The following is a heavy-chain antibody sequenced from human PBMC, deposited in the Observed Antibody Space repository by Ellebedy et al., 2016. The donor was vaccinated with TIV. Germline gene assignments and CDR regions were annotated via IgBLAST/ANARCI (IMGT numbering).Heavy chain of an antibody. Sequence: SETLSLTCTVSGNSISSDYYWGWIRQPPGKGLEWIASIHHSATTYCNPSLKSRVTISLDTSKNQFSLKLTSVTATDTAVDYCARDPDPEDFDLWGQGTLVTVSS. V-gene: IGHV4-38-2*02. D-gene: IGHD1-14*01. CDR2: IHHSATT. CDR3: ARDPDPEDFDL. CDR1: GNSISSDYY. J-gene: IGHJ4*02.